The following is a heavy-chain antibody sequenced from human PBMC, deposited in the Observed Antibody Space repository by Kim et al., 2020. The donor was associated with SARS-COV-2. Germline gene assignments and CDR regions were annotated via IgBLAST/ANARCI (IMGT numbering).Heavy chain of an antibody. D-gene: IGHD6-19*01. Sequence: NYNPSLQSRVTISVATSKNQFSLKLSSVTAADTAVYYCARVGSSGWLFDYWGQGTLVTVSS. CDR3: ARVGSSGWLFDY. V-gene: IGHV4-59*01. J-gene: IGHJ4*02.